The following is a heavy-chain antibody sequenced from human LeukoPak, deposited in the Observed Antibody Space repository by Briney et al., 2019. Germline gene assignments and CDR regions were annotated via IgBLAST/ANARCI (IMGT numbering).Heavy chain of an antibody. V-gene: IGHV1-69*04. J-gene: IGHJ3*02. CDR3: ARDGYCSGGSCYSGYAFDI. Sequence: SVKVSCKASGGTFSSYAISWVRQAPGQGLEWMGRIIPILGMANYAQKFQGRVTITADKSTSTAYMELSSLRSEDTAVYYCARDGYCSGGSCYSGYAFDIWGQGTMVTVSS. CDR1: GGTFSSYA. CDR2: IIPILGMA. D-gene: IGHD2-15*01.